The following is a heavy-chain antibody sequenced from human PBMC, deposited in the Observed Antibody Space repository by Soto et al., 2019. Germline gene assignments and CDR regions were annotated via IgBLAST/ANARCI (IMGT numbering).Heavy chain of an antibody. CDR1: GDTFKNCV. CDR2: IIPLFGTT. V-gene: IGHV1-69*01. Sequence: QVQVVQSGVEVRRPGSSVKVSCKASGDTFKNCVISWVRQAPGQGLEWMGGIIPLFGTTDFAQRLQGRLTITTDESTTTAYMELSRLRSEYTATYYCAAELGFGKLSVVWGQGTTVIVSS. CDR3: AAELGFGKLSVV. J-gene: IGHJ6*02. D-gene: IGHD3-10*01.